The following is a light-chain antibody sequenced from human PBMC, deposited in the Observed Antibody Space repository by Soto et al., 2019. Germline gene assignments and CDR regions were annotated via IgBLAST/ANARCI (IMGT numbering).Light chain of an antibody. CDR1: QSINSD. CDR3: QQYNDWPPYT. J-gene: IGKJ2*01. CDR2: GAS. Sequence: EMVMTQSPATLSVSPGERATLSCRASQSINSDLAWYQQRPGQAPRLLIYGASTRATGVPARFSGSGSGIEFTLTISRLQSEDFAVYFCQQYNDWPPYTFGQGTKLEIK. V-gene: IGKV3-15*01.